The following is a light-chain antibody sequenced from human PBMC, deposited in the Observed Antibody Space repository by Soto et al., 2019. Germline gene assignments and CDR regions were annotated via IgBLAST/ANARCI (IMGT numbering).Light chain of an antibody. J-gene: IGKJ4*01. Sequence: DIQMTQSPSSVSASVGDRVTITCRASQGISSWVGWYQQKPGRAPNLLIYDASSLQSVVPSRFSGSGSGTEFTLTISSLQPEDFATYSCQQAETFPLTFGGGTKVEIK. CDR3: QQAETFPLT. V-gene: IGKV1-12*01. CDR1: QGISSW. CDR2: DAS.